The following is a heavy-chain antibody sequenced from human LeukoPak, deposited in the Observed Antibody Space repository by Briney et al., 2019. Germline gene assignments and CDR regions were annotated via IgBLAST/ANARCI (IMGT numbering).Heavy chain of an antibody. CDR1: GFTFSSYA. Sequence: PGGSLRLSCAASGFTFSSYAMSWVRQAPGKGLEWVAYISLDGSEKNYVDSVKGRFTISRDNAKNSLYLQMNTLRAEDTAVYYCARDYIIVAGQGWGQGTLVTVSS. CDR3: ARDYIIVAGQG. J-gene: IGHJ4*02. V-gene: IGHV3-7*01. CDR2: ISLDGSEK. D-gene: IGHD5-12*01.